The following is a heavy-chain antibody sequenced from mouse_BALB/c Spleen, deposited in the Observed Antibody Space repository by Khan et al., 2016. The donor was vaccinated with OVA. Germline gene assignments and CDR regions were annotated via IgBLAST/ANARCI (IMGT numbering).Heavy chain of an antibody. J-gene: IGHJ2*01. D-gene: IGHD3-3*01. CDR2: IWAGGGA. CDR1: GYSLTRYG. Sequence: VQLQESGPGLVAPSQSLSITCNVYGYSLTRYGVHWVRQPPGKGLEWLGLIWAGGGANYNWGLMYRISISIDKSKILFFLIINSLQTDDTALYYCARSKYLARYWGQGTTLTVSS. CDR3: ARSKYLARY. V-gene: IGHV2-9*02.